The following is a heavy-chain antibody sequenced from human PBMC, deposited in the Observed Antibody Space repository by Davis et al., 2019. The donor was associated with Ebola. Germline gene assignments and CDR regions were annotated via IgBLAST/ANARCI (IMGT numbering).Heavy chain of an antibody. D-gene: IGHD5-12*01. V-gene: IGHV3-48*03. J-gene: IGHJ4*02. Sequence: GESLKISCAASGFTFSNYEMNWVRQAPGKGLEWVSNIETDSNFTSYADSVKGRFTISRDNTKNSLFLQINSLSVEDTAVYYCVPGTWIRGQGTLVTVSS. CDR2: IETDSNFT. CDR3: VPGTWI. CDR1: GFTFSNYE.